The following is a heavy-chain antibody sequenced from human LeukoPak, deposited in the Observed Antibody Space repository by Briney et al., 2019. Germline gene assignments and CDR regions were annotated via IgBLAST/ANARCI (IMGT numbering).Heavy chain of an antibody. D-gene: IGHD6-13*01. CDR2: IYNTGDT. CDR3: ARVNIATGLVAFDI. Sequence: GGSLRLSCAASGFTVSTNYMSWVRQPPGKGLEWVSFIYNTGDTKYADSVKGRFTISRDNSKNSLYLQMNSLRAEDTAVYYCARVNIATGLVAFDIWGQGTLVTVSS. J-gene: IGHJ3*02. V-gene: IGHV3-53*01. CDR1: GFTVSTNY.